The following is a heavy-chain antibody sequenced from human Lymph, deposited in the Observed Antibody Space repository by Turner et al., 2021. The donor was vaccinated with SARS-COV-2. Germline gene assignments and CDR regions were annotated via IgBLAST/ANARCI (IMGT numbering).Heavy chain of an antibody. CDR3: ARLVRRAEYYFDY. Sequence: QLPLQESGPGLVKPSETLSLTCTVSGGAISSSSHYWGWIRQPPGRGLEWIGHIYYSGSNYYNPSLKSRVHISVDTSKNKFSLKLSSVTAADTAVYYCARLVRRAEYYFDYWGQGTLVTVSS. CDR2: IYYSGSN. D-gene: IGHD3-10*01. CDR1: GGAISSSSHY. V-gene: IGHV4-39*01. J-gene: IGHJ4*02.